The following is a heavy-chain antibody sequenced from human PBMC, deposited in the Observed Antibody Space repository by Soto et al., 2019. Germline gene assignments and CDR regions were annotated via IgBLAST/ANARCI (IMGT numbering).Heavy chain of an antibody. V-gene: IGHV3-7*01. CDR3: ARDPLREDYGDYYYYGRDV. Sequence: GGSLRLSCAASGFTFSSYWMSWVRQAPGKGLEWVANIKQDGSEKYYVDSVKGRFTISRDNAKNSLYLQMNSLRAEDTAVYYCARDPLREDYGDYYYYGRDVWGQGTTVTVSS. CDR2: IKQDGSEK. CDR1: GFTFSSYW. J-gene: IGHJ6*02. D-gene: IGHD4-17*01.